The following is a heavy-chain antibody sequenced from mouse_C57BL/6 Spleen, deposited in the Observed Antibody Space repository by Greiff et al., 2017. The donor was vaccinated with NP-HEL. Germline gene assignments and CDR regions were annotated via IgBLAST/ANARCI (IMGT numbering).Heavy chain of an antibody. CDR3: ARDLSYYFDY. Sequence: VQLKESEGGLVQPGSSMKLSCTASGFTFSDYYMAWVRQVPEKGLEWVANINYDGSSTYYLDSLKSRFIISRDNAKNILYLQMSSLKSEDTATYYCARDLSYYFDYWGQGTTLTVSS. CDR1: GFTFSDYY. CDR2: INYDGSST. J-gene: IGHJ2*01. V-gene: IGHV5-16*01. D-gene: IGHD6-2*01.